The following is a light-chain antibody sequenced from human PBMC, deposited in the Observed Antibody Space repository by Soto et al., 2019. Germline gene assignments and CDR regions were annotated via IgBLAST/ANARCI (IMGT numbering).Light chain of an antibody. Sequence: QSVLTQPASVSGSPGQSITISCPGTSSDVGGYNYVSWDQQHPGKAPKLMIYEVSNRPSGVSNRFSGSKSGNTASLTISGLQAEDEADYYCSSYTSSSTLVFGTGTKVTVL. CDR3: SSYTSSSTLV. CDR2: EVS. CDR1: SSDVGGYNY. J-gene: IGLJ1*01. V-gene: IGLV2-14*01.